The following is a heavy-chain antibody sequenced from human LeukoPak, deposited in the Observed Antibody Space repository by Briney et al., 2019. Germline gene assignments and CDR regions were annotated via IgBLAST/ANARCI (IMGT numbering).Heavy chain of an antibody. V-gene: IGHV3-74*01. CDR3: ARDSDWLLFDY. CDR1: GFTFSAYW. Sequence: GGSLTLSCAASGFTFSAYWMNWVRQVPGKGLVWVSHVNREGTTTIYADSVKGRFTISRDNAKNTLYLQMNSLRAEDTAVYYCARDSDWLLFDYWGQGTLVTVSS. J-gene: IGHJ4*02. CDR2: VNREGTTT. D-gene: IGHD3-9*01.